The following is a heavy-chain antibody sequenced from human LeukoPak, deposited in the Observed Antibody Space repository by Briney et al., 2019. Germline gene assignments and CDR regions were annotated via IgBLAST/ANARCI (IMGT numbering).Heavy chain of an antibody. D-gene: IGHD4-17*01. Sequence: PSETLSLTCAVYGGSFSGYYWNWIRQPPGKGLEWIGEINHSGSTNYNPSLKSRVTISVNTSKNQFSLNLSSVTAADTAVYYCARGGGTVTTEPKYFQHWGQGTLVTVSS. J-gene: IGHJ1*01. CDR3: ARGGGTVTTEPKYFQH. CDR1: GGSFSGYY. V-gene: IGHV4-34*01. CDR2: INHSGST.